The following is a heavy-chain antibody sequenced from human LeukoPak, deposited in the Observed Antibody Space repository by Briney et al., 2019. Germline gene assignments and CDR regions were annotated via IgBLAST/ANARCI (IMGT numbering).Heavy chain of an antibody. CDR3: AKDRTVVGATSFDY. J-gene: IGHJ4*02. V-gene: IGHV3-30*18. D-gene: IGHD1-26*01. CDR1: GFPFSTFG. CDR2: IAYDGSVK. Sequence: SGRSLRLSCAASGFPFSTFGMHWVRQAPGKGLEWVAAIAYDGSVKYYPDSLKGRLTISRDNSKNTLYLQMNSLRTEDTAVYSCAKDRTVVGATSFDYWGLGTLVTVSS.